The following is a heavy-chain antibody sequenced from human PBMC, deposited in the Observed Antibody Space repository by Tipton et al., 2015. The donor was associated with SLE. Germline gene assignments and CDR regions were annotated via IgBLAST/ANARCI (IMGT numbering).Heavy chain of an antibody. Sequence: QLVQSGGGLVQPGGSLRLSCAASGFTFSSYWMSWVRQAPGKGLEWVANIKQDGSEKYYVDSVKGRFTISRDNAKNSLYLQMNSLRAEDTAVYYCARFKVWPILVPFDYWGQGTLVTVSS. CDR3: ARFKVWPILVPFDY. D-gene: IGHD3-10*01. CDR2: IKQDGSEK. CDR1: GFTFSSYW. J-gene: IGHJ4*02. V-gene: IGHV3-7*05.